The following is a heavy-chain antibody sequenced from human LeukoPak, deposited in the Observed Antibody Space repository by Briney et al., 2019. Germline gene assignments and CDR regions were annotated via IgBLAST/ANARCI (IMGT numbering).Heavy chain of an antibody. CDR2: IYDSGTT. J-gene: IGHJ4*02. D-gene: IGHD1-14*01. V-gene: IGHV4-59*03. CDR1: SGSIINYY. CDR3: ARSRNLRTSHFDY. Sequence: PSETLSLTCSVSSGSIINYYWNWIRQSPGRGLDWIGYIYDSGTTNYNPSHKTRVTISLDTSKSQFSLRLSSVTAADTAVYYCARSRNLRTSHFDYWGQGIRVAVSS.